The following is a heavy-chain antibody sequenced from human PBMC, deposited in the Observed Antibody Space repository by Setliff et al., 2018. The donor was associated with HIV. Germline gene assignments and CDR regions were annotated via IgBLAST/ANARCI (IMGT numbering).Heavy chain of an antibody. D-gene: IGHD2-2*01. V-gene: IGHV3-23*01. J-gene: IGHJ3*02. Sequence: GGSLSLSCAASGFTFSNYAMTWVRQAPGKGLEWVSVITSSGDNTYYADFVKGRFTISRDNSKNTVYLQMNSLRVDDTAVYYCAKSRITSQYDALDIWGQGTMVTVSS. CDR2: ITSSGDNT. CDR1: GFTFSNYA. CDR3: AKSRITSQYDALDI.